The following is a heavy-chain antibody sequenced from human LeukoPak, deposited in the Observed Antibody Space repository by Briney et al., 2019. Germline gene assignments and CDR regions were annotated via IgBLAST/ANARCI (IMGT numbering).Heavy chain of an antibody. J-gene: IGHJ4*02. Sequence: PSETLSLTCTVSGYSISSGYYWGWIRPPPGKGLEWIGSIYHSGSTYYNPSLKSRVTISVDTSKNQFSLKLSSVTAADTAVYYCARSPTLSYDFWSGYSREGYCSGGSCPIYYFDYWGQGTLVTVSS. CDR3: ARSPTLSYDFWSGYSREGYCSGGSCPIYYFDY. V-gene: IGHV4-38-2*02. D-gene: IGHD3-3*01. CDR1: GYSISSGYY. CDR2: IYHSGST.